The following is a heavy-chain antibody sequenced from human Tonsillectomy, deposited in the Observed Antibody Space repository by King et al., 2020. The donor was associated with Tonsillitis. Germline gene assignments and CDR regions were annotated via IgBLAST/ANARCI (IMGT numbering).Heavy chain of an antibody. CDR2: ISWKSGSI. J-gene: IGHJ5*02. V-gene: IGHV3-9*01. D-gene: IGHD3-10*01. CDR1: GFRFDDYA. CDR3: ANDIGARQGIGH. Sequence: DVQLVESGGGLVQPGRSLRLSCAASGFRFDDYAMHWVRQAPGKGLEWVSCISWKSGSIGYADSVKGRFTISRDNAKNSLYLQMNSLRVEDTALYYCANDIGARQGIGHWGQGTLVTVSS.